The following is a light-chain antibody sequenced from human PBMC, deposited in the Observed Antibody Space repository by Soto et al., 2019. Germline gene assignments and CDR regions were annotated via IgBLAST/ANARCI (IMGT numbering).Light chain of an antibody. J-gene: IGLJ2*01. V-gene: IGLV1-44*01. CDR3: ASWDDRLNAEV. CDR2: SNN. CDR1: SSNIGSNT. Sequence: QPVLTQPLSTSGTPGQRVSISCSGSSSNIGSNTVNWYHQLPGTTPKLLIYSNNQRPSGVPDRFSGSKSGTSASLAISDLQPEDEADYYCASWDDRLNAEVFGGGTKLTVL.